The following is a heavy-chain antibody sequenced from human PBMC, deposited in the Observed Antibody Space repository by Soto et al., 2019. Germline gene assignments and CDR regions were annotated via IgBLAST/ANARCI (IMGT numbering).Heavy chain of an antibody. V-gene: IGHV5-51*01. CDR3: ARRRAWNDAFDF. CDR2: IYPADSDT. CDR1: GYNFTTYW. D-gene: IGHD1-1*01. Sequence: GESLKISCKASGYNFTTYWIGWVRQMPGKGLELMGVIYPADSDTRYRPPFQGQVTFSADKSLPTAYLQWNSLKASDTAKYYCARRRAWNDAFDFWGQGTLVTVSS. J-gene: IGHJ4*02.